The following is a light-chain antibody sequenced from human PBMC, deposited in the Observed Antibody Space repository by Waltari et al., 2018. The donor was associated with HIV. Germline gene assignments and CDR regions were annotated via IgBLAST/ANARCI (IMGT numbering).Light chain of an antibody. CDR3: SSYTSSSTPVV. CDR2: DVS. V-gene: IGLV2-14*01. J-gene: IGLJ2*01. CDR1: SSDIGTYNY. Sequence: QSALTQPASVSGSPGQSITISCTGTSSDIGTYNYVSWYQQHPGKAPNLMIYDVSNRPSGVSNRFSGSKSGNTASLTISGLQAEDEADYYCSSYTSSSTPVVFGGGTKLTVL.